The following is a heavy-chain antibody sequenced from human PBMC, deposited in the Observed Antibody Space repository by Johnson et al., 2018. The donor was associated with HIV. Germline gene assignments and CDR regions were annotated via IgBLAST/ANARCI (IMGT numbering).Heavy chain of an antibody. Sequence: QMLLVESGGGVVQPGRSLRLSCAASGFTFSSYAMHWVRQAPGKGLEWVAVISYDGSNKYYADSVKGRFTISRDNSKNTLYLQMNSLRADDTAVYHCARGHSDLVTASDIWGHGTMVTVSS. D-gene: IGHD2-21*02. J-gene: IGHJ3*02. CDR3: ARGHSDLVTASDI. V-gene: IGHV3-30*04. CDR1: GFTFSSYA. CDR2: ISYDGSNK.